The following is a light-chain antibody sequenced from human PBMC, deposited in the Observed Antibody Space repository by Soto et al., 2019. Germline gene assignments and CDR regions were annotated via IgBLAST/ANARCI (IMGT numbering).Light chain of an antibody. CDR2: KAS. J-gene: IGKJ2*01. CDR3: MQATLRPYT. Sequence: DVVMTQSPLSLPVTLGQPASISCRSSQSLVYTDGSTHLSWFQQRPASDPSRLLYKASDRDSGFPDRCSGSGSGTDLTLNISRVEAEDVVICCSMQATLRPYTFGQGTKLQIK. V-gene: IGKV2-30*01. CDR1: QSLVYTDGSTH.